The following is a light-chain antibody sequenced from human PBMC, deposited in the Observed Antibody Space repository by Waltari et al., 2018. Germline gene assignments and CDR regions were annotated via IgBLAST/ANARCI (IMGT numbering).Light chain of an antibody. Sequence: QSVLTQPPSASGNPGQWVTFSCSGSSSNIANTTVNWYYQLPGTAPTLLIYSNDHRPSGVPDRFSGSKSGTSASLAISGLQSEDEADYYCAAWDDSLNGPVFGGGTKLTVL. J-gene: IGLJ3*02. CDR3: AAWDDSLNGPV. V-gene: IGLV1-44*01. CDR1: SSNIANTT. CDR2: SND.